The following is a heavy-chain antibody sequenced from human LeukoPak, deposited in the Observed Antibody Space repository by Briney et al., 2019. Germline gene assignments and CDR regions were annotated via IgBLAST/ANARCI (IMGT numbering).Heavy chain of an antibody. CDR2: INPNSGGT. D-gene: IGHD2-15*01. CDR1: GYTFTGYY. Sequence: ASVKVSCKASGYTFTGYYMHWVRQAPGQGLEWMGRINPNSGGTNYAQKFQGRVTMTRDTSISTAYMELSRLRSDDTAVYCCRYAEYCSGGSCYSFDYWGQGTLVTVSS. CDR3: RYAEYCSGGSCYSFDY. J-gene: IGHJ4*02. V-gene: IGHV1-2*06.